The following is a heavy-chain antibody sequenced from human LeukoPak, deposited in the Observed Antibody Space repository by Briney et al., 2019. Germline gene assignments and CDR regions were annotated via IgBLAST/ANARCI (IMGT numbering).Heavy chain of an antibody. CDR3: AREGGGIAVADTYFDY. Sequence: PGGSLRLSCAASGFTFSSYAMHWVRQAPGKGLEWVAVISYDGSNKYYVDSVKGRFTISRDNSKNTLYLQMNSLRAEDTAVYYCAREGGGIAVADTYFDYWGQGTLVTVSS. CDR1: GFTFSSYA. J-gene: IGHJ4*02. D-gene: IGHD6-19*01. CDR2: ISYDGSNK. V-gene: IGHV3-30*04.